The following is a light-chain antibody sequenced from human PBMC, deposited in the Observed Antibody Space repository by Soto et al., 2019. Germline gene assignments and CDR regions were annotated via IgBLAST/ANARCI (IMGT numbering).Light chain of an antibody. CDR3: QQYNNWPPPFT. CDR2: GAS. V-gene: IGKV3-15*01. CDR1: QSVSSN. J-gene: IGKJ3*01. Sequence: EIVMTQSPATLSVSPGERATLSCRASQSVSSNLAWYQQKPGQAPRLLIYGASTRATGIPARFSGSGSGTEFTPTIRSLQSEDFAVYYCQQYNNWPPPFTFGPGTKVDIK.